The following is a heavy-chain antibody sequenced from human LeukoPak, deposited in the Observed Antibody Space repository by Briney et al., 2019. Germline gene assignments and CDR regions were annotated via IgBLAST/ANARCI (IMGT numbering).Heavy chain of an antibody. V-gene: IGHV4-39*01. CDR1: GGSITSSSYY. CDR2: IYHSENT. Sequence: PSEPLSLTCTVSGGSITSSSYYWGWIRQPPGKGLEWIGSIYHSENTYNNPSLRSRVTISVDTSKNQFSLKLSSVTAADTAVYYCARSRYSLSPLDYWGQGTMVTVSS. J-gene: IGHJ4*02. D-gene: IGHD2-15*01. CDR3: ARSRYSLSPLDY.